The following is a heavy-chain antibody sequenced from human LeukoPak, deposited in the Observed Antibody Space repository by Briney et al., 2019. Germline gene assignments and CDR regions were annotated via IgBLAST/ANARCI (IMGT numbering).Heavy chain of an antibody. CDR3: ARGITMVRGHWFDP. D-gene: IGHD3-10*01. Sequence: SQTLSLTCAISGGSVSSNSAAWNWIRQSPSRGLEWLGRTYYRSKWYNDYAVSVKSRITINPDTSKNQFSLQLNSVTPEDTAVYYCARGITMVRGHWFDPWGQGTLVTVSS. CDR1: GGSVSSNSAA. J-gene: IGHJ5*02. CDR2: TYYRSKWYN. V-gene: IGHV6-1*01.